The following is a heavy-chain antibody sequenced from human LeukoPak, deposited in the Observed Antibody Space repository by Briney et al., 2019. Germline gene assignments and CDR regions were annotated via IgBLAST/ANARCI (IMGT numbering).Heavy chain of an antibody. CDR2: ISGSGGNT. Sequence: PGGSLRLSCAGSGFTFSRYTFNWVRQAPGKGLEWVSGISGSGGNTYYADSVKGRFTISRDNSKNTLYLQMNSLRAEDTAVYYCAKGGSGSYVHFDYWGQGALVTVSS. V-gene: IGHV3-23*01. CDR1: GFTFSRYT. D-gene: IGHD3-10*01. CDR3: AKGGSGSYVHFDY. J-gene: IGHJ4*02.